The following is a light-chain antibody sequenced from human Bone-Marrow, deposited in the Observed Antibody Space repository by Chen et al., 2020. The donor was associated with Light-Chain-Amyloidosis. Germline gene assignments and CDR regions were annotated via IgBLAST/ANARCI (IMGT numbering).Light chain of an antibody. V-gene: IGKV1-33*01. CDR1: KDIKNY. J-gene: IGKJ3*01. Sequence: DVQMTQPPSSVSAPVGDRVTITCQASKDIKNYLNWYQQKPGKAPKLLIYGVSNLETGVPSRFSGSGFGTDFTFTISSLQPEDIATYFCQQFDDIPLTFGPGTKVDFK. CDR2: GVS. CDR3: QQFDDIPLT.